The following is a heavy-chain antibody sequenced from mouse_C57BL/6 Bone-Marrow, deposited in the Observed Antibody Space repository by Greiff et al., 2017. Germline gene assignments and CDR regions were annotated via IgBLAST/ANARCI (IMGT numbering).Heavy chain of an antibody. V-gene: IGHV5-4*01. CDR3: ARDWDGYYGFYFDY. CDR1: GFTFSSYA. J-gene: IGHJ2*01. Sequence: EVKLMESGGGLVKPGGSLKLSCAASGFTFSSYAMSWVRQTPEKRLAWVATISDGGSYTYYPDNVKGRFTISRDNAKNNLYLQMSHLKSEDTAMYYCARDWDGYYGFYFDYWGQGTTLTVSS. CDR2: ISDGGSYT. D-gene: IGHD2-3*01.